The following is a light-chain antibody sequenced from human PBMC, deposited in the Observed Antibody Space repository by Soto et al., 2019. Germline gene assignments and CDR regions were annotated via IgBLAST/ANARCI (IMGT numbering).Light chain of an antibody. Sequence: EIVLTQSPDTLSLSPGERATLSCRTSQNVNSNFLAWYQQKPGQAPRLLFYDASTRAAGVPDRFRGGGSGTDFTLTITRMESADFAIYYCQQYGRSPLLYAFGQGTRVGVK. CDR3: QQYGRSPLLYA. CDR2: DAS. V-gene: IGKV3-20*01. CDR1: QNVNSNF. J-gene: IGKJ2*01.